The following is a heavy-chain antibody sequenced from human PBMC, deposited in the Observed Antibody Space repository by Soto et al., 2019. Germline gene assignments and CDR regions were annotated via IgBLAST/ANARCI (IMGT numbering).Heavy chain of an antibody. D-gene: IGHD2-2*01. CDR1: GGTFSSYA. V-gene: IGHV1-69*06. CDR3: ARAGYCSSTSCYLDY. CDR2: IIPIFGTA. J-gene: IGHJ4*02. Sequence: ASVKVSCKASGGTFSSYAISWVRQAPGQGLEWMGGIIPIFGTANYAQKFQGRVTITADKSTSTAYMELSSLRSEDTAVYYCARAGYCSSTSCYLDYWGQGTLVTVSS.